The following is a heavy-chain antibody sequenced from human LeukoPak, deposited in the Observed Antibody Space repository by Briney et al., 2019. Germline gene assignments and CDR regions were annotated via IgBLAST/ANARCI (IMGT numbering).Heavy chain of an antibody. Sequence: KSSETLSLTCAVYGGSFSGYYWSWIRQPPGKGLEWTGEINHSGSTNYNPSLKSRVTISVDTSKNQFSLKLSSVTAADTAVYYCARHRLKGITMVRGVMPQYFDYWGQGTLVTVSS. CDR3: ARHRLKGITMVRGVMPQYFDY. CDR1: GGSFSGYY. CDR2: INHSGST. V-gene: IGHV4-34*01. D-gene: IGHD3-10*01. J-gene: IGHJ4*02.